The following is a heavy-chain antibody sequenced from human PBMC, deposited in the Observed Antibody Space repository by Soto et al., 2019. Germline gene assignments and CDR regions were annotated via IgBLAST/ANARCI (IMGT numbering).Heavy chain of an antibody. Sequence: PGGALRLSGSPSGFTFVAYTRPCFLRAPGKGLEWVAITRGEDYGGTTEYAVSVKGRFTVSRDNSKGVDYLEMNNLKSDDTAVYYCTRVVAAAGDHWGRGTLVTVSS. J-gene: IGHJ4*02. D-gene: IGHD6-13*01. CDR1: GFTFVAYT. CDR2: TRGEDYGGTT. V-gene: IGHV3-49*03. CDR3: TRVVAAAGDH.